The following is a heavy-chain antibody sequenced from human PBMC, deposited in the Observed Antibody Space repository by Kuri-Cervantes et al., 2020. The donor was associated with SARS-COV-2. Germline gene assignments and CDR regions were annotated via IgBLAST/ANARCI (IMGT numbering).Heavy chain of an antibody. CDR1: GFTFSSYA. CDR3: ARGIAVAEVGAAY. CDR2: ISYDGSNK. Sequence: GESLKISCAASGFTFSSYAMHWVRQAPGKGLEWVAVISYDGSNKYYADSVKGRFTISRDNSKNTLYLQMNSLRAEDTAVYYCARGIAVAEVGAAYWGQGTLVTVSS. V-gene: IGHV3-30-3*01. J-gene: IGHJ4*02. D-gene: IGHD6-19*01.